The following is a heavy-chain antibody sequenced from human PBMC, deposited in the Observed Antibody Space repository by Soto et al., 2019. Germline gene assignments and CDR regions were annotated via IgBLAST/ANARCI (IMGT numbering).Heavy chain of an antibody. D-gene: IGHD5-12*01. Sequence: QVQLVQSGAEVKKPGSSVKVSCKASGGTFSSYAINWVRQAPGQGLEWMGGIIPIFGTANYAQKFQGRVTITADKSTSTAYMELSSLRSEDTYVYYCARGLDGYNFSYFDYWGQGTLVTVSS. CDR3: ARGLDGYNFSYFDY. V-gene: IGHV1-69*06. CDR2: IIPIFGTA. J-gene: IGHJ4*02. CDR1: GGTFSSYA.